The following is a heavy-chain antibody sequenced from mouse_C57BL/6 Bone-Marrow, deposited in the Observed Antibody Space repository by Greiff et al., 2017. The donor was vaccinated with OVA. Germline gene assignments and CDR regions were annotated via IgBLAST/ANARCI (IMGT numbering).Heavy chain of an antibody. J-gene: IGHJ3*01. CDR3: ARRYDGYYPFAY. V-gene: IGHV1-69*01. CDR1: GYTFTSYW. CDR2: IDPSASYT. D-gene: IGHD2-3*01. Sequence: QVQLQQPGAELVMPGASVKLSCKASGYTFTSYWMHWVKQRPGQGLEWIGEIDPSASYTTYNQKFKGKSTLTVDKSSSTAYMQLSSLTSEDSAVYYCARRYDGYYPFAYWGQGTLVTVSA.